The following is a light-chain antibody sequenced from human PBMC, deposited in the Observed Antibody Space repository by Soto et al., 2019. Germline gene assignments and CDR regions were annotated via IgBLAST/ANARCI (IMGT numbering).Light chain of an antibody. Sequence: DIQMTQSPSTLSASVGDRVTITCRASQSISSWLAWYQQNPGKAPKVLIYDASSLESGVPSRFSGSGSGTECTLAISRLQPDDLATYCCPQYNRYSSFTFGQGTKLEIK. J-gene: IGKJ2*01. CDR2: DAS. V-gene: IGKV1-5*01. CDR1: QSISSW. CDR3: PQYNRYSSFT.